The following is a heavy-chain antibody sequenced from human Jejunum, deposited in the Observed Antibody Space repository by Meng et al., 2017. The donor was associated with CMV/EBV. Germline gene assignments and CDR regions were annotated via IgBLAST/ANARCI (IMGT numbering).Heavy chain of an antibody. D-gene: IGHD2/OR15-2a*01. V-gene: IGHV1-69*10. Sequence: QVHLWQLWAEVKKLGSSVKVACKTSGGSFRTYTFSWVRQAPGQGLEWMGGLIPVLNKAKSAPRFQDRVTFTADETTTTAYMELSSLTFEDTAVYFCARGRGNQPLFDFWGQGTLVTVSS. CDR1: GGSFRTYT. CDR2: LIPVLNKA. CDR3: ARGRGNQPLFDF. J-gene: IGHJ4*02.